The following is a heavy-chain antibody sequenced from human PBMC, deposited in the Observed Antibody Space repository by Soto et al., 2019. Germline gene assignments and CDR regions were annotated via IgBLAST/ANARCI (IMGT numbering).Heavy chain of an antibody. D-gene: IGHD3-10*01. CDR3: VGDRRFGELRNLFGY. J-gene: IGHJ4*02. CDR2: FDPEDGKT. CDR1: GYTLTELS. V-gene: IGHV1-24*01. Sequence: ASVKVSCKVSGYTLTELSMHWVRQAPGKGLEWMGGFDPEDGKTTSAQKFQGRVTVTEDTSTDTAYMELSSLRSEDTAVYYCVGDRRFGELRNLFGYSGQGTLVTVSS.